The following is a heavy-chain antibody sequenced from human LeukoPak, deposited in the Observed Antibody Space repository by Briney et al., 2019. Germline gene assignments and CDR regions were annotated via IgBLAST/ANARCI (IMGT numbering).Heavy chain of an antibody. D-gene: IGHD4-17*01. CDR3: ARHFYGDYAFDS. CDR1: GYSFTVYW. J-gene: IGHJ4*02. CDR2: IDPSDSYT. V-gene: IGHV5-10-1*01. Sequence: GESLLISCKGSGYSFTVYWITWVRQMPGKGLEWMGTIDPSDSYTNYSPSFQGHVTISADKSINSAYLQWSSLKTSDSAIYYCARHFYGDYAFDSWGQGTLVTVSS.